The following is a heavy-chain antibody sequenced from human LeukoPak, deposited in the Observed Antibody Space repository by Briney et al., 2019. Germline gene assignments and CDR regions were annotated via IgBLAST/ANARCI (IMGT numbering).Heavy chain of an antibody. Sequence: SETLSLTCTVSGGSISSYYWSWIRQPPGKGLEWIGYIYYSGSTNYNPSLKSRVTISVDTSKNQFSLKLSSVTAADTAVYYCARDPGEFLSSSNNWFDPWGQGTLVTVSS. V-gene: IGHV4-59*01. CDR3: ARDPGEFLSSSNNWFDP. CDR1: GGSISSYY. D-gene: IGHD6-6*01. CDR2: IYYSGST. J-gene: IGHJ5*02.